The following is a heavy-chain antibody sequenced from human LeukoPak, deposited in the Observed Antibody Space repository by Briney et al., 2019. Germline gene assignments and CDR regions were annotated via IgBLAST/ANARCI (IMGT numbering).Heavy chain of an antibody. D-gene: IGHD2-8*02. CDR1: GYTFTSYY. V-gene: IGHV1-46*01. Sequence: GASVKVSCKASGYTFTSYYMHWVRQAPGQGLEWMGIINPSGGSTSYAQKFQGRVTMTRDTSTSTAYMELSSLRSEDTAVYYCARDRTATWFDPWGQGTLVTVSS. J-gene: IGHJ5*02. CDR2: INPSGGST. CDR3: ARDRTATWFDP.